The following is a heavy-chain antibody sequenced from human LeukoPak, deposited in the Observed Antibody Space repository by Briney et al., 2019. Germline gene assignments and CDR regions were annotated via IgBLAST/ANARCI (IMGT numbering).Heavy chain of an antibody. CDR2: IFGGGST. J-gene: IGHJ4*02. CDR3: ARGISGSYSFDH. V-gene: IGHV3-53*01. Sequence: PGGSLRLSCAASGFTVGNNYMSWVRQAPGKVLEWVSVIFGGGSTYYADSVKGRFTISRDNSKNTLYLQINSLRAGDTAVYYCARGISGSYSFDHWGQGTLVTVSS. D-gene: IGHD1-26*01. CDR1: GFTVGNNY.